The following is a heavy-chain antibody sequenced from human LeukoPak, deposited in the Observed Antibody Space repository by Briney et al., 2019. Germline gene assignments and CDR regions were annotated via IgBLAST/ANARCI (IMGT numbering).Heavy chain of an antibody. CDR3: AKGGPSRITMVRGVIPYFDY. CDR1: GFTFSSYE. J-gene: IGHJ4*02. V-gene: IGHV3-48*03. D-gene: IGHD3-10*01. CDR2: ISSSGSTI. Sequence: GGSLRLSCAASGFTFSSYEMNWVRQAPGKGLEWVSYISSSGSTIYYADSVKGRFAISRDNAKNSLYLQMNSLRAEDTAVYYCAKGGPSRITMVRGVIPYFDYWGQGTLVTVSS.